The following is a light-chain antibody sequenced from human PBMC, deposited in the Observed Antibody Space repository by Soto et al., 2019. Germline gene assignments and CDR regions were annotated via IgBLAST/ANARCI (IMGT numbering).Light chain of an antibody. Sequence: QAVVTQPPSASAAPGQTVTISCSGSSSNIGNNYVSWYQQLPGTVPKLLIYDNDKRPSGIPDRFSGSKSGTSATLGIIGPQTGDEADYYCGAWDGSLDPQVFGGGTKVTVL. V-gene: IGLV1-51*01. CDR3: GAWDGSLDPQV. J-gene: IGLJ2*01. CDR1: SSNIGNNY. CDR2: DND.